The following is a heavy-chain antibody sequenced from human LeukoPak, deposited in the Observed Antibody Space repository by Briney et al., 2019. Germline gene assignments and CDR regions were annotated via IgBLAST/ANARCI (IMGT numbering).Heavy chain of an antibody. D-gene: IGHD6-13*01. CDR2: ISGRGDST. V-gene: IGHV3-23*01. Sequence: GGSLRLSCAASGFTFSSYAMSWVRQAPGKGLEWVSTISGRGDSTYYADSVKGRFTISRDNSRNTLYLQMNTLRAEDTAVYYCAKAIAAPVWYFDLWGHGTLVTVSS. CDR1: GFTFSSYA. J-gene: IGHJ2*01. CDR3: AKAIAAPVWYFDL.